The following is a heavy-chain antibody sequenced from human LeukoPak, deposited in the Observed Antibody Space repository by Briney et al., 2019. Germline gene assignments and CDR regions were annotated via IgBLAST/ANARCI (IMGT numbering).Heavy chain of an antibody. V-gene: IGHV3-9*01. J-gene: IGHJ3*02. CDR1: GFMFDDYT. Sequence: GGSLRLSCASSGFMFDDYTMHWVRQVPGKGLEWVSGITWNSGSIGYADSVKGRFTISRDNSKNTLYLQMNSLRAEDTAVYYCAKGDDYGDYSAFDIWGQGTMVTVSS. D-gene: IGHD4-17*01. CDR2: ITWNSGSI. CDR3: AKGDDYGDYSAFDI.